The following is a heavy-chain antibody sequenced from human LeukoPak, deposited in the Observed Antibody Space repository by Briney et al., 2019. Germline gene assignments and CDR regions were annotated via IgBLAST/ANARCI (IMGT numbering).Heavy chain of an antibody. D-gene: IGHD3-3*01. CDR2: ISSSGNSI. Sequence: GGSLRLSCVVSGFTFSNYEMNWVRQAPGKGLEWVSYISSSGNSIYYVDSVKARSTISRDNAKNSLYLQMNSLRAEDTAVYYCARVEYGVAMLRHWGQGTLVTVSS. V-gene: IGHV3-48*03. CDR1: GFTFSNYE. CDR3: ARVEYGVAMLRH. J-gene: IGHJ4*02.